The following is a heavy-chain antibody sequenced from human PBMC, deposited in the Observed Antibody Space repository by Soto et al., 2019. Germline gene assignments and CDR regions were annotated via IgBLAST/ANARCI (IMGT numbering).Heavy chain of an antibody. D-gene: IGHD2-2*01. CDR2: IYPGDSDT. CDR1: GYSFTRYW. CDR3: AREGCRSTTCSYYYYSGMDV. Sequence: GESLKISWKGSGYSFTRYWIGWVRQMPGKGLEWMGIIYPGDSDTRYSPSFQGQVTISADKSISTAYLQWSSLKASDTAMYYCAREGCRSTTCSYYYYSGMDVWGQGTTVTVSS. J-gene: IGHJ6*02. V-gene: IGHV5-51*01.